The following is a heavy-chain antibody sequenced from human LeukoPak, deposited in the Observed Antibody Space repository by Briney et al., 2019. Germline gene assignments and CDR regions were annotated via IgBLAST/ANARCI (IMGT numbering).Heavy chain of an antibody. CDR1: GGSISSYY. J-gene: IGHJ6*02. V-gene: IGHV4-59*08. Sequence: KPSETLSLTCTVSGGSISSYYWSWIRQPPGKGLEWIGYIYYSGSTNYNPSLKSRVTISVDTSKNQFSLKLSSVTAADTAVYYCARGAAAPYYYYGMDVWGQGTTVTVSS. CDR2: IYYSGST. D-gene: IGHD3-16*01. CDR3: ARGAAAPYYYYGMDV.